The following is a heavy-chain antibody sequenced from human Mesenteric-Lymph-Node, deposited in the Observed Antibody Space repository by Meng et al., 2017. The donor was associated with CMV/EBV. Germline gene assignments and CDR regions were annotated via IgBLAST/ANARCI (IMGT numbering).Heavy chain of an antibody. CDR2: TYYRSKWFN. CDR3: ARSTLWFGEYADY. J-gene: IGHJ4*02. V-gene: IGHV6-1*01. CDR1: GDSVPSNSAA. D-gene: IGHD3-10*01. Sequence: SETLSLTCAISGDSVPSNSAAWNWIRQSPSRGLEWLGRTYYRSKWFNDYAASLKGRININADTSKNQVSLQLNSVSPEDTAVYYCARSTLWFGEYADYWGQGTLVTVSS.